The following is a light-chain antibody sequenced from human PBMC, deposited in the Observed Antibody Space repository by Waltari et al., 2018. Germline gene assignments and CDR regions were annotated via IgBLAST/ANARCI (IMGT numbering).Light chain of an antibody. CDR2: EDD. CDR3: QSYDSSDLWV. Sequence: NFMLTQPHSVSESPGKTVTISCTRSSGSIASTYVQWYPQRPGSSPTPVIFEDDQRPSGVPGRFAGSIDSSSSSASLTISGLKTEDEADYYCQSYDSSDLWVFGGGTRLTIL. CDR1: SGSIASTY. J-gene: IGLJ3*02. V-gene: IGLV6-57*01.